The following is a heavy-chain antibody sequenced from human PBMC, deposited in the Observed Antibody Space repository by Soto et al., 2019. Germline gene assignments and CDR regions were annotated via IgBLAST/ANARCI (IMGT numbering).Heavy chain of an antibody. CDR1: GFTFSSYT. V-gene: IGHV3-23*01. Sequence: GGSLRLSCAASGFTFSSYTMSWVRQAPVKGLEWVSAISGSGGSTYYADSVKGRFTISRDNSKNTLYLQMNSLRAEDTAVYYCAKGAKGYSKWDYLGQGTLVTVYS. D-gene: IGHD4-4*01. CDR3: AKGAKGYSKWDY. J-gene: IGHJ4*02. CDR2: ISGSGGST.